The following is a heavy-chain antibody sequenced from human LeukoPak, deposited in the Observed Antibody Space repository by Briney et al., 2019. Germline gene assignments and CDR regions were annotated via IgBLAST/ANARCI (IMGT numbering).Heavy chain of an antibody. CDR2: ISFSGST. J-gene: IGHJ3*02. CDR3: ARGVTGTTPIDAFDI. D-gene: IGHD1-7*01. Sequence: SETLSLTCTVSGVSINSSSYFWGWIRQLPGKGLEWIGSISFSGSTYYTPSLKSRVTISADTSKNQFSLKLSSVTAADTAVYYCARGVTGTTPIDAFDIWGQGTMVTVSS. CDR1: GVSINSSSYF. V-gene: IGHV4-39*07.